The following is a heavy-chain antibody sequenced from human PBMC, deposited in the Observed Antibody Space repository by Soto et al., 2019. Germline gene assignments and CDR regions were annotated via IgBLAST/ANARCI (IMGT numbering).Heavy chain of an antibody. CDR1: GFTFSSYG. CDR2: ISYDGSNK. D-gene: IGHD1-1*01. Sequence: QVQLLESGGGVVQPGSSLRLSCAASGFTFSSYGMHWYRQAPGKGLEWVAGISYDGSNKYYADSVKGRFTISRDNSKNTLYLQMNSLRAEDTAVYYCAKDRGTGTGGRYYYGMDVWGQGTTVTVSS. CDR3: AKDRGTGTGGRYYYGMDV. J-gene: IGHJ6*02. V-gene: IGHV3-30*18.